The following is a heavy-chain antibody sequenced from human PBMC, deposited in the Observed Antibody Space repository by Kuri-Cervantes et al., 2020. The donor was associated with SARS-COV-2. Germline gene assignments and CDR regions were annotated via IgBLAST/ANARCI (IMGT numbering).Heavy chain of an antibody. Sequence: GGSLRLSCAASGFTFSSYGIHWVRQAPGKWLEWVTFISYDGSSRYYADSVKGRFTISRDNSKNTLWLQMNSLRPDDTAVYYCAKVSKSSVSDFWGQGTLVTVSS. J-gene: IGHJ4*02. CDR3: AKVSKSSVSDF. CDR1: GFTFSSYG. CDR2: ISYDGSSR. D-gene: IGHD6-19*01. V-gene: IGHV3-30*18.